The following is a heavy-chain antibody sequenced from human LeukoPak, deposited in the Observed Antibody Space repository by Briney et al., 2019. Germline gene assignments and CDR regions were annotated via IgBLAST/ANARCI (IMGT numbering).Heavy chain of an antibody. CDR3: ARHGGGSGRDYYYCYMDV. CDR1: GGSISSSSYY. J-gene: IGHJ6*03. V-gene: IGHV4-39*01. Sequence: KASETLSLTCTVSGGSISSSSYYWGWIRQPPGKGLEWIGSIYYSGSTYYNPSLKSRVTISVDTSKNQFSLKLSSVTAADTAVYYCARHGGGSGRDYYYCYMDVWGKGTTVTVSS. CDR2: IYYSGST. D-gene: IGHD3-10*01.